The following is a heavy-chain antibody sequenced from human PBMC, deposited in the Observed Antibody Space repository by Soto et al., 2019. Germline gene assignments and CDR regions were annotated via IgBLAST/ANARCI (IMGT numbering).Heavy chain of an antibody. CDR3: ARDTGGWGEV. D-gene: IGHD6-19*01. Sequence: QVQLAQSGAEVKKPGASVKVSCKASGYTFTRYGITWVRQAPGQGLEWMGWISAYNGNTNYAQKFQGRATMTTDTSTSTAYMELRSLRSDDTAVSYCARDTGGWGEVWGQGTLVTVSS. V-gene: IGHV1-18*01. CDR2: ISAYNGNT. J-gene: IGHJ4*02. CDR1: GYTFTRYG.